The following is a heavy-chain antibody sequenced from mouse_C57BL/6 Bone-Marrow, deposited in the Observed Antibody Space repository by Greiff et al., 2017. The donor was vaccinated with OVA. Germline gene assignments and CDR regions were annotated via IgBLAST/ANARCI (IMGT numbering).Heavy chain of an antibody. V-gene: IGHV5-9*01. Sequence: EVHLVESGGGLVKPGGSLKLSCAASGFTFSSYTMSWVRQTPEKRLEWVATISGGGGNTYYPDSVKGRFTISRDNAKNTLYLQMSSLRSEDTALYYCARQGYYGSGAMDYWGQGTSVSVSS. CDR3: ARQGYYGSGAMDY. J-gene: IGHJ4*01. CDR2: ISGGGGNT. CDR1: GFTFSSYT. D-gene: IGHD1-1*01.